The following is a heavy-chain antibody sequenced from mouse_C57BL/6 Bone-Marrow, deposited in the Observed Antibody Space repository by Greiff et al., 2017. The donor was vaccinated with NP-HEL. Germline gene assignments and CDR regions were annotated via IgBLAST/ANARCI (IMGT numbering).Heavy chain of an antibody. V-gene: IGHV1-52*01. J-gene: IGHJ4*01. CDR3: ARPYYYGSSYYAMDY. CDR2: IDPSDSET. CDR1: GYTFTSYW. Sequence: QVQLKQPGAELVRPGSSVKLSCKASGYTFTSYWMHWVKQRPIQGLEWIGNIDPSDSETHYNQKFKDKATLTVDKSSSTAYMQLSSLTSEDSAVYYCARPYYYGSSYYAMDYWGQGTSVTVSS. D-gene: IGHD1-1*01.